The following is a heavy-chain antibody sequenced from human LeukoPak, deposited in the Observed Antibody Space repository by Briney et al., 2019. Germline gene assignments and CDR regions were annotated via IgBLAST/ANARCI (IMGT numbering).Heavy chain of an antibody. CDR3: AREITGGYYGSGTKLDY. D-gene: IGHD3-10*01. V-gene: IGHV4-59*01. CDR1: GGSISSYY. J-gene: IGHJ4*02. CDR2: IYYSGST. Sequence: PSETLSLTCTVSGGSISSYYWSWIRQPPGKGLEWIGYIYYSGSTNYDPSLKSRVTISVGTSKNQFSLKLSSVTAADTAVYYCAREITGGYYGSGTKLDYWGQGTLVTVSS.